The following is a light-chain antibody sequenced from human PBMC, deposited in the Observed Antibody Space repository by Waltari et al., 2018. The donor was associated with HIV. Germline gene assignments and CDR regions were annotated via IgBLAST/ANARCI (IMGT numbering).Light chain of an antibody. J-gene: IGKJ4*01. Sequence: IQLTQSPASVSASVGDTVTITCRASQAFSTWIAWYQQKPGRAPKLLIYSASTLHSGVPSRFSGSGSGPDFTLTISNLQPEDFATYYWQRANTSPSFGGGTKVEIK. CDR3: QRANTSPS. CDR1: QAFSTW. CDR2: SAS. V-gene: IGKV1-12*02.